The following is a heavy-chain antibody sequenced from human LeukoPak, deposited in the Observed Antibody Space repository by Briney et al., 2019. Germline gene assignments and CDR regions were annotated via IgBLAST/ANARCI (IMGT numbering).Heavy chain of an antibody. CDR2: INPNSGGT. V-gene: IGHV1-2*02. CDR3: ARDAGYCSGGSCYSYFDY. Sequence: ASVKVSCKASGYTFTGYYMHWVRQAPGQGLEWMGWINPNSGGTNYAQKFQGRVTMTRDTSISTAYMELSRLRSDDTVVYYCARDAGYCSGGSCYSYFDYWGQGTLVTVSS. J-gene: IGHJ4*02. CDR1: GYTFTGYY. D-gene: IGHD2-15*01.